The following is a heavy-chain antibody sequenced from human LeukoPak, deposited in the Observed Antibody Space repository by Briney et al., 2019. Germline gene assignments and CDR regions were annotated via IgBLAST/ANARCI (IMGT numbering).Heavy chain of an antibody. D-gene: IGHD5-12*01. CDR3: ARVWPGSGYAFDY. J-gene: IGHJ4*02. V-gene: IGHV1-69*13. CDR2: IIPIFGTA. Sequence: SVKVSCTASGGTFSSYAISWVRQAPGQGLEWMGGIIPIFGTANYAQKFQGRVTITADESTSTAYMELSSLRSEDTAVYYCARVWPGSGYAFDYWGQGTLVTVSS. CDR1: GGTFSSYA.